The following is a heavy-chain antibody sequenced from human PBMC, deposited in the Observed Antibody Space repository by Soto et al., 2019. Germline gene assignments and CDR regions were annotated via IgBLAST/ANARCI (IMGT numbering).Heavy chain of an antibody. CDR3: AKDSYGLHPYYYGMVV. CDR2: ISYDGSNK. CDR1: GFTFSSYG. J-gene: IGHJ6*02. Sequence: PGGSLRLSCAASGFTFSSYGMHWVRQAPGKGLEWVAVISYDGSNKYYAESVKGRFTISRDNSKNTLYLQMNSLRAEDTAVYYCAKDSYGLHPYYYGMVVWGQGTTVTVSS. V-gene: IGHV3-30*18. D-gene: IGHD3-10*01.